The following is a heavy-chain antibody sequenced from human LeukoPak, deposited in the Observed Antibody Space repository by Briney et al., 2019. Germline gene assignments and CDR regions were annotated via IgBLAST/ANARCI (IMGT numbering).Heavy chain of an antibody. Sequence: PSETLSLTCTVSGGSISSYYWSWIRQPPGKGLEWIGYIYTSGSTSYNPSLKSRVTISVDTSKNQFSLKLSSVTAADTAVYYCARHVRLGIRGWYFDYWGQGTLVTVSS. CDR2: IYTSGST. CDR3: ARHVRLGIRGWYFDY. D-gene: IGHD7-27*01. V-gene: IGHV4-4*09. J-gene: IGHJ4*02. CDR1: GGSISSYY.